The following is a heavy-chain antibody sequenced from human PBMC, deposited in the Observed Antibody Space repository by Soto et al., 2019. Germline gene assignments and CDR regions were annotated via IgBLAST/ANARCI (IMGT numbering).Heavy chain of an antibody. CDR3: ATEACDCSGGSCHCRGYYYGMDV. V-gene: IGHV1-24*01. D-gene: IGHD2-15*01. CDR1: GYTLTELS. J-gene: IGHJ6*02. CDR2: FDPEDGET. Sequence: GASVKVSCKVSGYTLTELSMHWVRQAPGKGLEWMGGFDPEDGETIYAQKFQGRVTMTEDTSTDTAYMELSSLRSEDTAVYYCATEACDCSGGSCHCRGYYYGMDVWGQGTTVTVSS.